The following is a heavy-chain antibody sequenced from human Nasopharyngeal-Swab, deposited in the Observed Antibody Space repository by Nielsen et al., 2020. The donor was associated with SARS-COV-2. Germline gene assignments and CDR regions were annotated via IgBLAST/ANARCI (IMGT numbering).Heavy chain of an antibody. J-gene: IGHJ3*02. CDR3: ARAGDYVWGSYRYGRGPHDAFDI. V-gene: IGHV4-59*01. CDR2: IYYSGST. D-gene: IGHD3-16*02. Sequence: RQAPGKGLEWIGYIYYSGSTNYNPSLKSRVTISVDTPKNQFSLKLSSVTAADTAVYYCARAGDYVWGSYRYGRGPHDAFDIWGQGTMVTVSS.